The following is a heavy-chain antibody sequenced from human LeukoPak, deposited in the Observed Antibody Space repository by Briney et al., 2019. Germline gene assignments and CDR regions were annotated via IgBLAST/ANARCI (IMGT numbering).Heavy chain of an antibody. CDR1: GGTFISYA. D-gene: IGHD1-26*01. V-gene: IGHV1-69*05. CDR2: IITIFGTA. J-gene: IGHJ4*02. CDR3: ARGAASGSYGFGYFDY. Sequence: SVKVSFTASGGTFISYAISWLRQAPGQGLEGRGGIITIFGTANYAQKFQGRVTITTDESTSTAYMELSSLRSEDTAVYYCARGAASGSYGFGYFDYWGQGTLVTVSS.